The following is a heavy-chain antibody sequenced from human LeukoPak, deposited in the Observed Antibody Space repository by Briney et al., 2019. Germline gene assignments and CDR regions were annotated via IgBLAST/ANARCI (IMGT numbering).Heavy chain of an antibody. Sequence: GESLKISCKGSGYSINNYWIGWVRQMPGKGLEWMGIIYPADSDIRYSPSFQGQVTISADKSFSTAYLQWSSLKASDTAMYYCARQEYCSGGSCYTWFDPWGQGTLVIVSS. CDR3: ARQEYCSGGSCYTWFDP. CDR1: GYSINNYW. J-gene: IGHJ5*02. V-gene: IGHV5-51*01. CDR2: IYPADSDI. D-gene: IGHD2-15*01.